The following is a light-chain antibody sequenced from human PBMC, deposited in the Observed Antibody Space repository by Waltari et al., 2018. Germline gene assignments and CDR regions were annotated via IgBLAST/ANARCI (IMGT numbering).Light chain of an antibody. CDR1: SSNIGSNT. Sequence: QSVLTQPPLASGTPGQRVTISCSGSSSNIGSNTVNWYQQLPGTAPKLLIYSNNQSPAGVPDRFPGSNSGTSASLALSGLQSEDEADYYCAAWDDSLNGGVFGPGTKVTVL. CDR3: AAWDDSLNGGV. CDR2: SNN. V-gene: IGLV1-44*01. J-gene: IGLJ1*01.